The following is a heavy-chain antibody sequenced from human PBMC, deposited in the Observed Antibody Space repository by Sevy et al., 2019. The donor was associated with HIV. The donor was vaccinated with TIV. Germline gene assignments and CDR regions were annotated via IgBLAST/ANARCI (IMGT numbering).Heavy chain of an antibody. V-gene: IGHV1-2*02. J-gene: IGHJ4*02. CDR1: GYTFTGYY. CDR2: INPNSGGT. CDR3: ARDLVQLERRSC. D-gene: IGHD1-1*01. Sequence: ASVKVSCKASGYTFTGYYMHWVRQAPGQGLEWMGWINPNSGGTNFAQKFQGRATMTRDTSISTAYMELSRLRADDTAVYYCARDLVQLERRSCWGQGTLVTVSS.